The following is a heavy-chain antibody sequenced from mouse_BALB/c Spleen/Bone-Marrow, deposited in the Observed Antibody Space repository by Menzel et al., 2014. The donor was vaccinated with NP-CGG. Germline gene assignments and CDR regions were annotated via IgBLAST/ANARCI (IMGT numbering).Heavy chain of an antibody. CDR3: ARYYGNYFDY. Sequence: EVQLQESGPGLVKPSQTVSLTCTVTGISITTGNYRWSWIRQFPGNKLEWIGYIYYSGTITYNPSLTSRTTITRDTSKNQFFLEMNSLIAEDTATYYCARYYGNYFDYWGQGTTLTVSS. J-gene: IGHJ2*01. CDR1: GISITTGNYR. V-gene: IGHV3-5*02. D-gene: IGHD2-1*01. CDR2: IYYSGTI.